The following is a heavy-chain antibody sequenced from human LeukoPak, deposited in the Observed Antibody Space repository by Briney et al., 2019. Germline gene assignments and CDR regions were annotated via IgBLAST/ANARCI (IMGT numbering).Heavy chain of an antibody. CDR3: ARAGHVITMIVVLDAFDI. CDR1: GFTFSSYE. J-gene: IGHJ3*02. V-gene: IGHV3-48*03. D-gene: IGHD3-22*01. CDR2: ISSSGSTI. Sequence: GGSLRLSCAASGFTFSSYEMNWVRQAPGKGLEWLSYISSSGSTIYYADSVKGRFTISRDNAKSSLYLQMNTLRAEDTAVYYCARAGHVITMIVVLDAFDIWGQGTMVTVSS.